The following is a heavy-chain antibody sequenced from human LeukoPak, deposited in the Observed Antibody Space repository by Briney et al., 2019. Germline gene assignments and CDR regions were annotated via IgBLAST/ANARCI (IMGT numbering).Heavy chain of an antibody. J-gene: IGHJ3*02. Sequence: KASETLSLTCTVSGGSISSSSYYWGWIRQPPGKGLEWIGSIYYSGSTYYNPSLKSRVTISVDTSKNQFSLKLSSVTAADTAVYYCARSIYGSGSYAFDIWGQGTMVTVSS. V-gene: IGHV4-39*07. CDR3: ARSIYGSGSYAFDI. CDR1: GGSISSSSYY. CDR2: IYYSGST. D-gene: IGHD3-10*01.